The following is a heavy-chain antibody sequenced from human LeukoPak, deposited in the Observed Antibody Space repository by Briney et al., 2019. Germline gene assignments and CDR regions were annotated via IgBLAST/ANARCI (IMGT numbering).Heavy chain of an antibody. D-gene: IGHD3-22*01. CDR3: TTCGLGDYYDYAFDI. J-gene: IGHJ3*02. CDR2: IKSKTDGGTT. V-gene: IGHV3-15*01. CDR1: GFTFSSYS. Sequence: GGSLRLSCAASGFTFSSYSMNWVRQAPGKGLEWVGRIKSKTDGGTTDYAAPVKGRFTISRDDSKNTLYLQMNSLKTEDTAVYYCTTCGLGDYYDYAFDIWGQGTMVTVSS.